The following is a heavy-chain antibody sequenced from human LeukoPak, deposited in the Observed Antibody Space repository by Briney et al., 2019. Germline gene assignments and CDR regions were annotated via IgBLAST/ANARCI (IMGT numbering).Heavy chain of an antibody. CDR2: INYSGNS. D-gene: IGHD3-9*01. CDR1: GGSISSYY. V-gene: IGHV4-59*01. J-gene: IGHJ2*01. Sequence: SEALSLTCTVSGGSISSYYWSWVRQPPGKGLQWSGHINYSGNSDYNPSLQSRVTMSVDTSKNQFSLKLNSVTAADTAVYYCARRTYYDTLTGYKYWYFDLCGRGTLVTVSS. CDR3: ARRTYYDTLTGYKYWYFDL.